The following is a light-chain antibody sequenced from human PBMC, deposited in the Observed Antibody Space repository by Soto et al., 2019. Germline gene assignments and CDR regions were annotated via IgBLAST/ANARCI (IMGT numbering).Light chain of an antibody. J-gene: IGLJ2*01. CDR1: NSNIGDNY. CDR3: GTWDSSLSGVV. Sequence: QSVLTQPPSVSAAPGQKVTISCSGSNSNIGDNYVSWYQQFPGAAPKLLIYANTERPSGIPDRFSDSKSGTSATLGITGLQTGDEAIYYCGTWDSSLSGVVFGGGTKLTVL. V-gene: IGLV1-51*01. CDR2: ANT.